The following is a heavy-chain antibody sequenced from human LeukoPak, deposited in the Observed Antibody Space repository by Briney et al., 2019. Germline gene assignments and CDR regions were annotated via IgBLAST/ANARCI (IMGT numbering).Heavy chain of an antibody. J-gene: IGHJ4*02. CDR1: GGSFSGYY. Sequence: SETLSLTCAVYGGSFSGYYWSWIRQSPGKGLEWIGEIHPSGSIHYNPSLECRINISPDTSKNQFSLKLSSVTTADTALYYCARGADPYKIAYWGPGTLVTVSS. D-gene: IGHD3-16*02. V-gene: IGHV4-34*01. CDR3: ARGADPYKIAY. CDR2: IHPSGSI.